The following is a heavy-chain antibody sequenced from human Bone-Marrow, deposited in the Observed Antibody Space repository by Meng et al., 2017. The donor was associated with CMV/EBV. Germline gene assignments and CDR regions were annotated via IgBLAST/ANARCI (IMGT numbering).Heavy chain of an antibody. V-gene: IGHV4-59*01. CDR3: AREGLELRGRLWYFDL. J-gene: IGHJ2*01. D-gene: IGHD1-7*01. CDR1: GGSISSYY. Sequence: GSLRLSCTVSGGSISSYYWSWIRQPPGKGLEWIGDIYYSGSTNYNPSLKSRVTISVDTSKNQFSLKLSSVTAADTAVYYCAREGLELRGRLWYFDLWGRGTLVTVSS. CDR2: IYYSGST.